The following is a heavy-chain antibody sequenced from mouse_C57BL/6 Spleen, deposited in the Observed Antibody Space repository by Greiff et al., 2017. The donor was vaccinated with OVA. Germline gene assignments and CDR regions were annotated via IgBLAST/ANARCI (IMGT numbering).Heavy chain of an antibody. CDR3: AAQTAQRYFDY. CDR2: IHPSDSDT. J-gene: IGHJ2*01. Sequence: QVQLKQPGAELVKPGASVKVSCKASGYTFTSYWMHWVKQRPGQGLEWIGRIHPSDSDTNYNQKFKGKATLTVDKSSSTAYMQLSSLTSEDSAVYYCAAQTAQRYFDYWGQGTTLTVSS. CDR1: GYTFTSYW. V-gene: IGHV1-74*01. D-gene: IGHD3-2*02.